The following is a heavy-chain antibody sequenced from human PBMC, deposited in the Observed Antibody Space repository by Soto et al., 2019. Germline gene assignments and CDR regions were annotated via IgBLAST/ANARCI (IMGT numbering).Heavy chain of an antibody. CDR3: RSSSRYSTDV. J-gene: IGHJ6*02. D-gene: IGHD6-13*01. CDR2: IYGTGNT. CDR1: GGSITSSFY. Sequence: QLQLQESGPGLVKPSETLSLSCTVSGGSITSSFYWGWIRQPPGKGLEWIGSIYGTGNTYYNPSRKGRVTISADTSKNPFSLTLISGTAEDTAVYYCRSSSRYSTDVWGQGATVTVSS. V-gene: IGHV4-39*01.